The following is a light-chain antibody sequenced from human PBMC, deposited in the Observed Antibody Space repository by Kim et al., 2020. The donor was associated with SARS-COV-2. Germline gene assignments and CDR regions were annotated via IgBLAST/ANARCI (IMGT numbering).Light chain of an antibody. V-gene: IGKV1-39*01. Sequence: DIQMTQSPSSLSASVGDRVTITCRASQSISSYLNWYQQKPGKAPKLLIYAASSLQSGVPSRFSGSGSGTDFTLTISSLQPEDFATYYCQQSYSTPRTFGHGDQAGD. CDR2: AAS. CDR3: QQSYSTPRT. CDR1: QSISSY. J-gene: IGKJ2*01.